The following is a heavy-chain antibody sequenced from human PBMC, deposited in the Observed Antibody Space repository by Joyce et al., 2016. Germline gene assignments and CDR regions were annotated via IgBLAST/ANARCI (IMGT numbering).Heavy chain of an antibody. Sequence: QVQLQESGPGLVKPSETLSLTCDVSGYSINSGYYWGWIRQPPGKGLEWIGSISHSESTYYNPSLKGRVTISVDTSKNQFSFNLNSVTATDSAVYYCARDSYYDNSGDYFWWFDPWGQGTLVTVSS. J-gene: IGHJ5*02. CDR3: ARDSYYDNSGDYFWWFDP. V-gene: IGHV4-38-2*02. D-gene: IGHD3-22*01. CDR2: ISHSEST. CDR1: GYSINSGYY.